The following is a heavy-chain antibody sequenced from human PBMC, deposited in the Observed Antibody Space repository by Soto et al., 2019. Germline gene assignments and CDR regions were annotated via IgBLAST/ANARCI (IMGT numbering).Heavy chain of an antibody. J-gene: IGHJ4*02. D-gene: IGHD1-26*01. V-gene: IGHV3-21*01. CDR1: GFTFSSYS. CDR3: ARDFRLVGSNTIDY. CDR2: ISSSSSYI. Sequence: PWGSLRLSCAASGFTFSSYSMNWVRQAPGKGLEWVSSISSSSSYIYYADSVKGRFTISRDNAKNSLYLQMNSLRAEDTAVYYCARDFRLVGSNTIDYWGQGTLVTVSS.